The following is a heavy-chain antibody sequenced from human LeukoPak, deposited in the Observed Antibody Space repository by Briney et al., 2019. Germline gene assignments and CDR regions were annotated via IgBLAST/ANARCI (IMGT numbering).Heavy chain of an antibody. J-gene: IGHJ3*02. Sequence: GGSLRLSCAASGFTFNNYGMHWVRQAPGKGLEWVAVIWYDGSNKYYADSVKGRFTISRDNSKNTLYLLMNSLRAEDTAVYYCARPTAPMYYDILTGYYVGLNAFDIWGQGTMVTVSS. CDR2: IWYDGSNK. CDR3: ARPTAPMYYDILTGYYVGLNAFDI. D-gene: IGHD3-9*01. CDR1: GFTFNNYG. V-gene: IGHV3-33*08.